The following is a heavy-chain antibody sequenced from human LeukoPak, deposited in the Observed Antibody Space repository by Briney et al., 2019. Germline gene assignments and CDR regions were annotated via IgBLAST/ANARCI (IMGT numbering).Heavy chain of an antibody. CDR2: ISYDGTNK. J-gene: IGHJ4*02. CDR3: AKDMGSGYSSIDY. D-gene: IGHD3-22*01. V-gene: IGHV3-30*18. Sequence: GGSLRLSCAASGFTFSSYGMHWVRQAPGKGLEWVAVISYDGTNKYYADSVKGRFTISRDNAKNSLYLQMNSLRAEDTALYYCAKDMGSGYSSIDYWGQGTLVTVSS. CDR1: GFTFSSYG.